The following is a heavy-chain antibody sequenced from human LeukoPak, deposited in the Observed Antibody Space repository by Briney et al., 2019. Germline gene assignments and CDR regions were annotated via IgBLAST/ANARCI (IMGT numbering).Heavy chain of an antibody. V-gene: IGHV4-59*12. CDR2: IYYSGST. Sequence: SETLSLTCTVSGGSISSYYWSWIRQPPGKGLEWIGYIYYSGSTNYNPSLKSRVTISVDTSKNQFSLKLSSVTAADTAVYYCARRGSGSYYPHYYYYYGMDVWGQGTTVTVSS. J-gene: IGHJ6*02. CDR1: GGSISSYY. D-gene: IGHD3-10*01. CDR3: ARRGSGSYYPHYYYYYGMDV.